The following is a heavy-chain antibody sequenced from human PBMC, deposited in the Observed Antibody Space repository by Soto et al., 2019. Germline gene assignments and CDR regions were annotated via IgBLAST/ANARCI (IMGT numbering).Heavy chain of an antibody. CDR1: GFTFSSYA. Sequence: PGGSLRLSCAASGFTFSSYAMSWVRQAPGKGLEWVSSVSAGGDMTYYSDSVKGRFTISRDNAKNSLYLQMNSLRAEDTAVYYCARDRNYYDSSGSFDYWGQGTLVTVSS. J-gene: IGHJ4*02. V-gene: IGHV3-23*01. CDR3: ARDRNYYDSSGSFDY. D-gene: IGHD3-22*01. CDR2: VSAGGDMT.